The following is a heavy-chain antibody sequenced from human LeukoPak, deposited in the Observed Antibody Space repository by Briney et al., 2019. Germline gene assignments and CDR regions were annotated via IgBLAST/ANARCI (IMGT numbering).Heavy chain of an antibody. CDR3: AREGLDY. J-gene: IGHJ4*02. CDR2: KNPNSGNS. V-gene: IGHV1-8*01. CDR1: GYTFTNYD. Sequence: ASVKVSCKASGYTFTNYDINMVRQATGQGLEGRGYKNPNSGNSAYAQKFQGRVTITTAASITTAYMELSGLRSEDTALYYCAREGLDYWGQGTLVTVSS.